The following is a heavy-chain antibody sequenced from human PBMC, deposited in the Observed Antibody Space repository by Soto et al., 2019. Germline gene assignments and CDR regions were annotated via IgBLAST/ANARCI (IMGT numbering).Heavy chain of an antibody. CDR1: GYTFTSYG. CDR3: AREYYYGSGSYGMDV. D-gene: IGHD3-10*01. J-gene: IGHJ6*02. CDR2: ISAYNGNT. Sequence: ASVKVSCKASGYTFTSYGISWVRQAPGQGLEWMGWISAYNGNTNYAQKLQGRVTMTTDTSTSTAYMELSSLRSEDTAVYYCAREYYYGSGSYGMDVWGQGTTVTVSS. V-gene: IGHV1-18*01.